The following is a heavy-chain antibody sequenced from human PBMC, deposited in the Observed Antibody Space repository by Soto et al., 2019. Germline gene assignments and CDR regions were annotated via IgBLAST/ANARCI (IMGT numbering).Heavy chain of an antibody. D-gene: IGHD1-26*01. Sequence: EVQLVVSGGGLVQPGGSLRLSCAASGFTFSNYNMTWVRQAPGKGLEWVSHITSSSSTTYYTDSVKGRFTISRDNAKNSLYLQINSLRDEDTAMYFCAREVGATNYWGQGTLVTVSS. V-gene: IGHV3-48*02. J-gene: IGHJ4*02. CDR3: AREVGATNY. CDR1: GFTFSNYN. CDR2: ITSSSSTT.